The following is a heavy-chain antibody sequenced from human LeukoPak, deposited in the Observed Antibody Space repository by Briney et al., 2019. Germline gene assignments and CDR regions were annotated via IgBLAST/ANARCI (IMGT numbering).Heavy chain of an antibody. CDR3: ARVTTGGYYNC. Sequence: PSETLSLTCTVSGGSISSGTYYWTWIRQPAGRGLEWIGRIYTTGSTNYNPSLKSRVTMSTDTSKNQFSLKLSPVTAADTAVYYCARVTTGGYYNCWGQGTLVTVSS. CDR1: GGSISSGTYY. J-gene: IGHJ4*02. V-gene: IGHV4-61*02. D-gene: IGHD3-22*01. CDR2: IYTTGST.